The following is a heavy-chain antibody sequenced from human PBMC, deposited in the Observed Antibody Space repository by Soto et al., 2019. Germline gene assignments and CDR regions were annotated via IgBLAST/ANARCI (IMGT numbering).Heavy chain of an antibody. CDR2: ISAYNGNT. CDR1: GYTFNSYG. CDR3: ARAWDTVVVVAATPPRSYDAFDI. V-gene: IGHV1-18*01. J-gene: IGHJ3*02. Sequence: ASVKVSCKASGYTFNSYGISWVRQAPGQGLEWMGWISAYNGNTNYAQKLQGRVTMTTDTSTSTAYMELRSLRSDDTAVYYCARAWDTVVVVAATPPRSYDAFDIWGQGTMVTVSS. D-gene: IGHD2-15*01.